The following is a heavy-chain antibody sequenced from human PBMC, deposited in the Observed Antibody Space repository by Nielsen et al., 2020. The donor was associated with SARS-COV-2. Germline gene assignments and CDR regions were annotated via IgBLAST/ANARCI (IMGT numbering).Heavy chain of an antibody. Sequence: GESLKISCAAFGFTFSSYSMNCVLQAPVKGLECVSSISSSSSYIYYADSVKGRFTISRDNAKNSLYLQINRLRAEDTAVYYCARGGPAAAGTADYWGQGTLVTVSS. J-gene: IGHJ4*02. V-gene: IGHV3-21*01. CDR3: ARGGPAAAGTADY. CDR2: ISSSSSYI. D-gene: IGHD6-13*01. CDR1: GFTFSSYS.